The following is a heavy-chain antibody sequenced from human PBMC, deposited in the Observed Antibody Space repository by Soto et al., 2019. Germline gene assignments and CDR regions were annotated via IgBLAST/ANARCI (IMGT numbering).Heavy chain of an antibody. CDR1: GFTFWSHA. J-gene: IGHJ6*02. V-gene: IGHV3-30*04. CDR2: ISYDGNSI. D-gene: IGHD2-2*01. Sequence: QVQLVESGGGVVQPGTSLRLSCAASGFTFWSHAYHWVRQAPGKGLEWVAVISYDGNSIRYADSVMGRFTISRDNPKKTVSLQMNSLRPDDTAVYYCARDPSRTQQGDDYYGMDVWGQGTTVTVPS. CDR3: ARDPSRTQQGDDYYGMDV.